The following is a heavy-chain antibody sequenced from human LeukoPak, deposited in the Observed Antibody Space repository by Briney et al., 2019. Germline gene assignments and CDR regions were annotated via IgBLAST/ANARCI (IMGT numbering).Heavy chain of an antibody. V-gene: IGHV3-53*01. CDR2: IYSGGST. J-gene: IGHJ4*02. CDR1: GFTVSSNH. Sequence: PGGSLRLSWAASGFTVSSNHMSWVRQAPGKGLEWVSVIYSGGSTDYADSVKGRFTISRDILKNTLYLQVNSLRAEDTAVYYCARGPAGYNWGQGTLVTVSS. CDR3: ARGPAGYN. D-gene: IGHD1-1*01.